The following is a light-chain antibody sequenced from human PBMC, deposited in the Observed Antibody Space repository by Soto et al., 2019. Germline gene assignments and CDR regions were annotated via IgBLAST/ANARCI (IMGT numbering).Light chain of an antibody. J-gene: IGLJ1*01. CDR2: YDN. Sequence: SYELTQPPSESVAPGETASITCGGDKIGRKSVHWYQQRPGQAPVLVMYYDNDRPSEIPERFSGSNSGNPATLSISRVEAGDEADYYCQVWDSSSDHYVFGTGTKLTVL. CDR3: QVWDSSSDHYV. V-gene: IGLV3-21*04. CDR1: KIGRKS.